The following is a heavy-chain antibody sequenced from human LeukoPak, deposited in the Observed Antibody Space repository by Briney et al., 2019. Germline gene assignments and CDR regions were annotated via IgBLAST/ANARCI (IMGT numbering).Heavy chain of an antibody. J-gene: IGHJ4*02. V-gene: IGHV4-59*01. D-gene: IGHD2-21*02. Sequence: SETLSLTCTVAGGSISSYYWSWLRQPPGKGLEWIGYIYYSGSTNYNPSLKSRVTISVDTSKNQFSLKLSSVTAADTAVYYCARAREAVTADYWGQGTLVTVSS. CDR3: ARAREAVTADY. CDR2: IYYSGST. CDR1: GGSISSYY.